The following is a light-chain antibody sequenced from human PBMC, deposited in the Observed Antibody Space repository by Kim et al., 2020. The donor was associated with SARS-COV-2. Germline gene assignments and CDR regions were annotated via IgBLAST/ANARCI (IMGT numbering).Light chain of an antibody. CDR1: RNIYSS. J-gene: IGKJ4*01. CDR3: QQYSNWPPLT. Sequence: EIVMTQSPATLSVSPGERATLSCRASRNIYSSLAWYQQKPGQAPRLLIYGASIGATGIPARFSGSGSWTEFTLIISSLQSEDSALYYCQQYSNWPPLTFGGGTKVDIK. CDR2: GAS. V-gene: IGKV3-15*01.